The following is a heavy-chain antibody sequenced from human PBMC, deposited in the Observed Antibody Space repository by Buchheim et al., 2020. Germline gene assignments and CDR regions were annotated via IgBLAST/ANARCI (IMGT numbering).Heavy chain of an antibody. CDR1: GFTFSSYA. CDR3: ASRFLEWLLSFDY. D-gene: IGHD3-3*01. V-gene: IGHV3-23*01. CDR2: ISGSGGST. Sequence: EVQLFESVGGLVQPVGSLRLSCAASGFTFSSYAMSWVRQAPGKGLDWVSAISGSGGSTYYSDSVKGRFTISRDNSKNTLSLQMNSLRAEDTAVYYCASRFLEWLLSFDYWGQGTL. J-gene: IGHJ4*02.